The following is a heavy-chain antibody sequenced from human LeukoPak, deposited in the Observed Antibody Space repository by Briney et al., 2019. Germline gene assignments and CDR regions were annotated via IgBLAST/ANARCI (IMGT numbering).Heavy chain of an antibody. CDR2: INHSGST. CDR3: ARGLVVPAALPFDY. D-gene: IGHD2-2*01. V-gene: IGHV4-34*01. CDR1: GGCFGVYY. J-gene: IGHJ4*02. Sequence: SETLSVTRSGYGGCFGVYYCKWIRQPPWKWLDWIGEINHSGSTNYTPSLTSRVTISVDTSKNQFSLKLSSVTAADTAVYYCARGLVVPAALPFDYRGQGTLVTVSS.